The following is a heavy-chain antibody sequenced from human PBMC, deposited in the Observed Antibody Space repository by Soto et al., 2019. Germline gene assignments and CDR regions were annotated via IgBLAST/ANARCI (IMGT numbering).Heavy chain of an antibody. CDR3: ARAMGRGSDYYYYYGMDV. J-gene: IGHJ6*02. Sequence: GASVKVSCKASGYTFTSYGISWVRQAPGQGLEWMGWISAYNGNTNYAQKLQGRVTMTTDTSTSTAYMELRSLRSDDTAVYYCARAMGRGSDYYYYYGMDVWGQGTTVTVSS. CDR2: ISAYNGNT. D-gene: IGHD3-10*01. V-gene: IGHV1-18*01. CDR1: GYTFTSYG.